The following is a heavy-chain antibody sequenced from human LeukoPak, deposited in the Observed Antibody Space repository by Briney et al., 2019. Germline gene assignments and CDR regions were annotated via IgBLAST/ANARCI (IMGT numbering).Heavy chain of an antibody. CDR1: GGSISNYY. J-gene: IGHJ4*02. D-gene: IGHD2-8*02. V-gene: IGHV4-59*01. CDR2: IYYSGST. Sequence: ETLSLTCTVSGGSISNYYWTWIRRPPGKGLELIGYIYYSGSTNYNPSLKSRVTISVDTSKNQFSLKLTSVTAADTAVYYCARVFSGLDYWGQGTLVTVSS. CDR3: ARVFSGLDY.